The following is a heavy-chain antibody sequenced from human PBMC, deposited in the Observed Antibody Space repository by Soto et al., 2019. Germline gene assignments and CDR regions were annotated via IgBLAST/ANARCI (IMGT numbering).Heavy chain of an antibody. Sequence: QVQLVQYGAVVKKPGSSVEVSCKASGGTFNGYGISWVRQAPGQGLEWMGGTVPVFDTSKYAPRCQGRVTITADKSTSTAYMELSSVRSEDTAIYFCARGVSNSGAYYTGPSAYDLCGQGTLVIGSS. D-gene: IGHD3-10*01. V-gene: IGHV1-69*06. J-gene: IGHJ3*01. CDR3: ARGVSNSGAYYTGPSAYDL. CDR1: GGTFNGYG. CDR2: TVPVFDTS.